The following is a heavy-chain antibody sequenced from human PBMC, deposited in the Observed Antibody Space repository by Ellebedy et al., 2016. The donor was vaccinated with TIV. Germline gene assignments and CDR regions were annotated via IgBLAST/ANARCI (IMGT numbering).Heavy chain of an antibody. CDR1: GFTFSSYW. Sequence: GESLKISXAASGFTFSSYWMSWVRQAPGKGLEWVANIKQDGSEKYYVDSVKGRFTISRDNAKNSLYLQMNSLRAEDTAVYYCARDPPIRGVSWGQGTLVTVSS. CDR3: ARDPPIRGVS. D-gene: IGHD3-10*01. J-gene: IGHJ4*02. V-gene: IGHV3-7*01. CDR2: IKQDGSEK.